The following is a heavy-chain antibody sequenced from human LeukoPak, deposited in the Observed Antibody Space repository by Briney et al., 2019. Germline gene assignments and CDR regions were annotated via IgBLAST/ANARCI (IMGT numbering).Heavy chain of an antibody. Sequence: GGSLRLSCAASGFTFTTYWMSWVRQAPGKGVEWVANIKHDGSEKFYVDSVKGRFTISRDNAKTSLYLEMNSLRAGDSAVYYCARIGAPGHCVGDCYSGDYWGQGTLVTVSS. CDR2: IKHDGSEK. CDR1: GFTFTTYW. D-gene: IGHD2-21*02. V-gene: IGHV3-7*01. CDR3: ARIGAPGHCVGDCYSGDY. J-gene: IGHJ4*02.